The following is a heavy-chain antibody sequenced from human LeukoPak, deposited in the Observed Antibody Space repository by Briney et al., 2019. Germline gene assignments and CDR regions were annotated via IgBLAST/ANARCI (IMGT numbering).Heavy chain of an antibody. CDR2: VNPNSGST. CDR3: ARARREYSSGWYLDYFDY. V-gene: IGHV1-2*02. CDR1: GYTFTDYY. J-gene: IGHJ4*02. D-gene: IGHD6-19*01. Sequence: ASVKVSCKASGYTFTDYYIHWVRQAPGQGLDWMGWVNPNSGSTKYAQKFQGRVTTTRDTSITTAYIDLSSLRSDDTAVYYCARARREYSSGWYLDYFDYWGQGALVTV.